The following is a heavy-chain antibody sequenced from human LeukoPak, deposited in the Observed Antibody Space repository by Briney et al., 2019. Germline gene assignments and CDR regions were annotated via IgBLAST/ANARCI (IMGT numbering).Heavy chain of an antibody. D-gene: IGHD2-2*02. CDR1: GGTFSSYA. Sequence: SVKVSCKASGGTFSSYAISRVRQAPGQGLEWMGGIIPIFGTANYAQKFQGRVTITADESMSTAYMELSSLRSEDTAVYYCASGDGVVVPAAIWDAFDIWGQGTMVTVSS. CDR2: IIPIFGTA. CDR3: ASGDGVVVPAAIWDAFDI. V-gene: IGHV1-69*01. J-gene: IGHJ3*02.